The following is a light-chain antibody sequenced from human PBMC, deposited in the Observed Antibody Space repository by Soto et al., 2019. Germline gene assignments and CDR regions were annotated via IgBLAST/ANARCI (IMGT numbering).Light chain of an antibody. V-gene: IGKV1-39*01. J-gene: IGKJ1*01. Sequence: DIQMTQSTASLSAWRGDRVTMTCRASQSISSYLNWYQQKPGKAPKLLIYAASTLQSGVPPRFSGSGSGTDFTLSISSLQPEDFATYYCQQSYDIPTFGQGTKVDIK. CDR2: AAS. CDR1: QSISSY. CDR3: QQSYDIPT.